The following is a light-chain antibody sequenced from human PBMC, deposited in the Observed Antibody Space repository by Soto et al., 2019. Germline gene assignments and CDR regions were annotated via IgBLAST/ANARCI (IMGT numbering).Light chain of an antibody. Sequence: EIVMTQSPATLSVSPGERATLSFRASQSVSSNLAWYQQKPGQAPRLLIYGASTRATGIPARFSGSGSGTEFTLTISSLQSEDFAVYYCQQYNNWPTWTFGQGTKVAIK. CDR3: QQYNNWPTWT. V-gene: IGKV3-15*01. J-gene: IGKJ1*01. CDR2: GAS. CDR1: QSVSSN.